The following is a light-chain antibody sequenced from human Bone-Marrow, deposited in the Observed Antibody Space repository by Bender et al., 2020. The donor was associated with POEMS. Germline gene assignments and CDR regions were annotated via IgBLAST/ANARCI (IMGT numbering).Light chain of an antibody. CDR2: EGT. CDR1: SSDVGSYNL. V-gene: IGLV2-14*02. Sequence: QSALTQPASVSGSPGQSITISCTGTSSDVGSYNLVSWYQQHPDKAPKVMIYEGTKRPLGVSNRFSGSKSGNTASLAISGLRPEDEADYLCATWDDSRGIVVFGGGTSLTVL. J-gene: IGLJ2*01. CDR3: ATWDDSRGIVV.